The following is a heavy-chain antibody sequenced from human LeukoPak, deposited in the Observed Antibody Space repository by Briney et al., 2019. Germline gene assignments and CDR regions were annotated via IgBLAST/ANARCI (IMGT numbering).Heavy chain of an antibody. D-gene: IGHD5-12*01. V-gene: IGHV4-59*01. J-gene: IGHJ6*02. CDR3: ARDRIVAPYYYYGMDV. CDR2: IYYSGST. Sequence: SETLSPTCTVSGGSISSYYWSRIRQPPGKGLEWIGYIYYSGSTNYNPSLKSRVTISVDTSKNQFSLKLSSVTAADTAVYYCARDRIVAPYYYYGMDVWGQGTTVTVSS. CDR1: GGSISSYY.